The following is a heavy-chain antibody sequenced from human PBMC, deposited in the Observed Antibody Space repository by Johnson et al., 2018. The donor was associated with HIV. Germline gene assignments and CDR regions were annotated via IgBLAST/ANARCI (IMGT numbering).Heavy chain of an antibody. V-gene: IGHV3-11*04. CDR2: ISSSGSTI. J-gene: IGHJ3*02. CDR3: ARGRGPLDAFDI. Sequence: HVQLVESGGGLIKPGGSPRLSCAASGFTFSDYYITFSDYYMSWIRQAPGKGLEWVSYISSSGSTIYYADSVKGRFTISRDNAKNSLYLQMNSLRAEDTAVYYCARGRGPLDAFDIWGQGTMVTVSS. CDR1: GFTFSDYYITFSDYY.